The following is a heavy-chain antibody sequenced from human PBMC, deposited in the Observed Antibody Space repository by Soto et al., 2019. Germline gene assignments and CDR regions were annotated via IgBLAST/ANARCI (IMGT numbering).Heavy chain of an antibody. J-gene: IGHJ5*02. V-gene: IGHV3-23*01. CDR2: ISGSGGST. Sequence: EVQLLESGGDLVQPGGSLRLSCAASGFTFSSYAMSWVRQAPGKGLAWVSGISGSGGSTYYADSVKGRFTISRDNSTKTLFLQMNSRRAEDTAVYYCSKGLVDSYPWGQGTLVTGSS. CDR3: SKGLVDSYP. D-gene: IGHD6-19*01. CDR1: GFTFSSYA.